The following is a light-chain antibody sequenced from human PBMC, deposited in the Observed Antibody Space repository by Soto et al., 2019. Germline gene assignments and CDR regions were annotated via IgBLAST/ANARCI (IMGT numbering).Light chain of an antibody. CDR1: QSVSSSY. CDR2: AAS. V-gene: IGKV3-20*01. J-gene: IGKJ2*01. Sequence: ESVLTQSPGTLSLSPGERAALSCRASQSVSSSYLAWYQQKSGQAPRLLIYAASTRATGIPDRFSGSGSGTDFTLTISSLEPEDFAVYFCQLYGSSPPRYTFGQGTKLEIK. CDR3: QLYGSSPPRYT.